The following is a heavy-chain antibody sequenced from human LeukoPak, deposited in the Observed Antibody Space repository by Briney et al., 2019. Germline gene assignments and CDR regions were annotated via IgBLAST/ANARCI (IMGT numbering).Heavy chain of an antibody. D-gene: IGHD1-1*01. Sequence: SETLSLTCAVDGGSFSGYYWSWIRQPPGKGLEWIGEINHSGSTNYNPSLKSRVTISVDTSKNQFSLKLSSVTAADTAVYYCARDWTPLGGGGFDYWGQGTLVTVSS. CDR2: INHSGST. V-gene: IGHV4-34*01. J-gene: IGHJ4*02. CDR3: ARDWTPLGGGGFDY. CDR1: GGSFSGYY.